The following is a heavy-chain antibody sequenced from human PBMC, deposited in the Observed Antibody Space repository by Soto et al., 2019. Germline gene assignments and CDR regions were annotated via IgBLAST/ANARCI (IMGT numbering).Heavy chain of an antibody. J-gene: IGHJ4*02. CDR1: GGSISSGGYY. CDR2: IYYSGST. D-gene: IGHD1-26*01. CDR3: AREGGIVGATAADY. V-gene: IGHV4-31*03. Sequence: QVQLQESGPGLVKPSQTLSLTCTVSGGSISSGGYYWSWIRQHPGKGLEWIGYIYYSGSTYYNPSLKIRVTISVDTSKNQFSLKLSSVTAADAAVYYCAREGGIVGATAADYWGQGTLVTVSS.